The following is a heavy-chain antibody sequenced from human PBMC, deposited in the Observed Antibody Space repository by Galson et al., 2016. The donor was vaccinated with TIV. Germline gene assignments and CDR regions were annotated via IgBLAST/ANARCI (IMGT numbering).Heavy chain of an antibody. D-gene: IGHD2-15*01. CDR1: GFTFSNAW. CDR3: TKDLGYCLPTSCSLGLDS. Sequence: SLRLSCAVSGFTFSNAWMTWVRQAPGRGLEWVGRIKSKPDGATTAYAAPVKGRFSISRDDSKDTVYLQMHNLKTEDTALYFCTKDLGYCLPTSCSLGLDSWGQGTLVTVSS. V-gene: IGHV3-15*01. CDR2: IKSKPDGATT. J-gene: IGHJ4*02.